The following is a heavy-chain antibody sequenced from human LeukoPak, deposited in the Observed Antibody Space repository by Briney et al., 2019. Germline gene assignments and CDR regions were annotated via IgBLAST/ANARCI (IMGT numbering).Heavy chain of an antibody. V-gene: IGHV5-51*01. Sequence: GESLKISCQASGYNFTTYWIAWVRQMPGKGLEWMGIIYPGDSDTIYSPSFQGQVTMSADRSISTAFLQWSSLKASDTAIYYCARRERWRAHFDYWGQGTLVTVSS. D-gene: IGHD2-15*01. CDR1: GYNFTTYW. CDR2: IYPGDSDT. J-gene: IGHJ4*02. CDR3: ARRERWRAHFDY.